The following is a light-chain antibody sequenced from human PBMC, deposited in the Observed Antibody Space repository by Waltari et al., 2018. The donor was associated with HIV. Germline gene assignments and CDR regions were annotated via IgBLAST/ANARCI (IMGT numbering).Light chain of an antibody. J-gene: IGKJ5*01. CDR1: QSIRTE. V-gene: IGKV3-11*01. CDR3: QQRNTWIT. Sequence: EIVLTQSPATLPLSPGETATLSCRASQSIRTELAWYQQKPGQAPRLFIYDASNRATGIPGRFSGSGSGTDFTLTISSLEPEDFAMYYCQQRNTWITFGQGTRLEI. CDR2: DAS.